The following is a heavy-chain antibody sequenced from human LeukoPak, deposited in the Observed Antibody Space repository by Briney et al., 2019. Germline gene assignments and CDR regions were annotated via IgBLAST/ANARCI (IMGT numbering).Heavy chain of an antibody. Sequence: PGGSLRLSCAASGFTFDDYAMHWVRQAPGKGLEWVSGISWNSGSIGYADSVKGRFTISRDNAKNSLYLQMNSLRAEDTALYYCAKDVWFYNTIWGQGTLVTVSS. D-gene: IGHD3-10*01. CDR1: GFTFDDYA. V-gene: IGHV3-9*01. J-gene: IGHJ4*02. CDR3: AKDVWFYNTI. CDR2: ISWNSGSI.